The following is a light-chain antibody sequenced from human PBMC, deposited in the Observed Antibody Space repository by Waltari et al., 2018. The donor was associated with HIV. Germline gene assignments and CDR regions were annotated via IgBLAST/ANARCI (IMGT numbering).Light chain of an antibody. J-gene: IGLJ3*02. CDR1: DIDIGIYDY. CDR3: SSYVTGGSLR. V-gene: IGLV2-14*01. CDR2: NAN. Sequence: QSALTQPASVSGSPGQSVTISCIGSDIDIGIYDYISWYHHPPNRAPRLVVFNANRRPSGSPFRFAGSKSGNTASLTISGLQADDEGVYYCSSYVTGGSLRFGGGTQVTVL.